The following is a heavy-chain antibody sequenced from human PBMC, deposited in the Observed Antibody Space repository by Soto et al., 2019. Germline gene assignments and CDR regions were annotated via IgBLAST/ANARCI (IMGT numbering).Heavy chain of an antibody. D-gene: IGHD1-1*01. CDR2: LNPNSGNT. CDR3: ATASTGTTSTDV. V-gene: IGHV1-8*01. CDR1: GYTFTSYD. J-gene: IGHJ6*02. Sequence: QVQLVQSGAEVKKPGASVKVSCKASGYTFTSYDINWVRQATGQGLELMGWLNPNSGNTGYAQKFQRRVTMTTNTSISTAYMALRSLRSEDTAVYYCATASTGTTSTDVWGQGTTVTVSS.